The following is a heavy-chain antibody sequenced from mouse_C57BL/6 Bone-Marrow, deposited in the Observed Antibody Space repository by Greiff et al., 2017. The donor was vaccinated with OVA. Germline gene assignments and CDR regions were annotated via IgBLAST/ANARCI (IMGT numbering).Heavy chain of an antibody. V-gene: IGHV1-55*01. CDR3: ARAHDYDRAWFAY. Sequence: QVQLQQPGAELVKPGASVKMSCKASGYTFTSYWITWVKQRPGQGLEWIGDIYPGSGSTNYNEKFKSKATLTVDTSSSTASMQLSSLTSEDSAVYYCARAHDYDRAWFAYWGQGTLVTVSA. D-gene: IGHD2-4*01. CDR1: GYTFTSYW. CDR2: IYPGSGST. J-gene: IGHJ3*01.